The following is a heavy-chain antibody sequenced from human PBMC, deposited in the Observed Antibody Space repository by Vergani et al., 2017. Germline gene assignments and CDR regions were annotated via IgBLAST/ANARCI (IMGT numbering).Heavy chain of an antibody. CDR3: ARVNTETNGHLYYYYYMDV. D-gene: IGHD4-11*01. CDR2: IDHTGRP. J-gene: IGHJ6*03. CDR1: GGSFTSYH. Sequence: QVQLQQWGGGLLKPSETLSLTCVVNGGSFTSYHWTWIRQSPAEGLEWVGDIDHTGRPDYNPSLKSRLTMSVDKSRNQFSLTLNSVTATDTAIYFCARVNTETNGHLYYYYYMDVWGQGTAVTVS. V-gene: IGHV4-34*01.